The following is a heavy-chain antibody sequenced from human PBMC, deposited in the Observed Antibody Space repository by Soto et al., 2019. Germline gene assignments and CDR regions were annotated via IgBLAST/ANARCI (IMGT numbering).Heavy chain of an antibody. V-gene: IGHV3-30*18. CDR2: ISYDGSNK. Sequence: ESGGGVVQPGRSLRLSCAASGFTFSSYGMHWVRQAPGKGLEWVAVISYDGSNKYYADSVKGRFTISRDNSKNTLYLQMNSLRAEDTAVYYCAKDGDYYGSGSYYNPTYYYYGMDVWGQGTTVTVSS. CDR3: AKDGDYYGSGSYYNPTYYYYGMDV. D-gene: IGHD3-10*01. CDR1: GFTFSSYG. J-gene: IGHJ6*02.